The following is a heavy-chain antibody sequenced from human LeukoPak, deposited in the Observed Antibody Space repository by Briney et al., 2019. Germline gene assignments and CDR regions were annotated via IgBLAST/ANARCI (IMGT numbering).Heavy chain of an antibody. CDR3: ARSHYDSSGSPIFGLGVDY. V-gene: IGHV4-30-2*06. D-gene: IGHD3-22*01. Sequence: SETLSLTCTVSGGSISSGGYYWSWIRQSPGKGLEWIGYIYHSGSTYYNPSLKSRVTISVDKSKNQFSLRLRSVTAADTAVYYCARSHYDSSGSPIFGLGVDYWGQGTLVTVSS. CDR1: GGSISSGGYY. CDR2: IYHSGST. J-gene: IGHJ4*02.